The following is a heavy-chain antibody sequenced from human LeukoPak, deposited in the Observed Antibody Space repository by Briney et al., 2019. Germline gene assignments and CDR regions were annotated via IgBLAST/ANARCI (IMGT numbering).Heavy chain of an antibody. J-gene: IGHJ5*02. CDR3: ARYYYDSSGYYSSGNWIDP. CDR1: GGTFSSYA. CDR2: IIPIFGTA. Sequence: SVTVSFTGSGGTFSSYAISWVRRAPGQGLEWMGGIIPIFGTANYAQKFQGRVTITTDESTSTAYMELSSLRSEDTAVYYCARYYYDSSGYYSSGNWIDPWGQGTLVTVSS. D-gene: IGHD3-22*01. V-gene: IGHV1-69*05.